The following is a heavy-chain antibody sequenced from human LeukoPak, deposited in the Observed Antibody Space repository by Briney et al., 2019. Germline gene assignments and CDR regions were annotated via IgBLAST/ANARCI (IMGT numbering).Heavy chain of an antibody. CDR2: ISTGEST. CDR3: ARDQTYYVSSGYYYVTYFQH. V-gene: IGHV4-4*07. Sequence: SETLSLTCTVSGGSISSYYWSWIRQPAGEGLEWIGRISTGESTTYNPFFKSRVTMSLDTSKNQFSLNLTSVTAADTAVYYCARDQTYYVSSGYYYVTYFQHWGQGILVTVSS. D-gene: IGHD3-22*01. CDR1: GGSISSYY. J-gene: IGHJ1*01.